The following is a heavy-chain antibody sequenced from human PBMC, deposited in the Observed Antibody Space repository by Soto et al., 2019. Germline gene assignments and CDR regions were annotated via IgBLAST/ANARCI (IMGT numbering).Heavy chain of an antibody. Sequence: GGSLRLSCAASGFAFSTYSLNWVRQAPGKGLEWFSSISSSSSYIYYSDSLKGRFTISRDNAKNSLYLQMNSLRAEDTAVYYCARVRAYCGGDCSTNDAFDIWGQGTMVTVSS. V-gene: IGHV3-21*01. CDR1: GFAFSTYS. J-gene: IGHJ3*02. CDR3: ARVRAYCGGDCSTNDAFDI. CDR2: ISSSSSYI. D-gene: IGHD2-21*02.